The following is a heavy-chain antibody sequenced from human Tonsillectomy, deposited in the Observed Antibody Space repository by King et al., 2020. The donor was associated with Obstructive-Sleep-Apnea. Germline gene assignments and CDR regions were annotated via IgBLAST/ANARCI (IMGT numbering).Heavy chain of an antibody. D-gene: IGHD5-12*01. V-gene: IGHV4-59*08. CDR1: GGSISNYY. Sequence: VQLQESGPGLVKPSETLSLTCTVSGGSISNYYWSWIRQPPGKGLEWIGYMYYIGNTNFNPSLKSRVTISADTSKLQFSLRLSSVTAADTAVYYCARHRGVEDYGGYGDYFDYWGQGTLVTVSS. J-gene: IGHJ4*02. CDR2: MYYIGNT. CDR3: ARHRGVEDYGGYGDYFDY.